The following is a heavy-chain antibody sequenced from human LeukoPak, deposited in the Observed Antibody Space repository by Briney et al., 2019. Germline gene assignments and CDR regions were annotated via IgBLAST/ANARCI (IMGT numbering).Heavy chain of an antibody. Sequence: ASVKVSCKASGYTFTGYYMHWVRQAPGQGLEWMGWINPNSGGTNYAQKFQGRVTMTRDTSISTAYMELSRLRSDDTAVYYCARGPDLQLPQTKQSPNWFDPWGQGTLVTVSS. CDR1: GYTFTGYY. CDR2: INPNSGGT. J-gene: IGHJ5*02. V-gene: IGHV1-2*02. D-gene: IGHD5-18*01. CDR3: ARGPDLQLPQTKQSPNWFDP.